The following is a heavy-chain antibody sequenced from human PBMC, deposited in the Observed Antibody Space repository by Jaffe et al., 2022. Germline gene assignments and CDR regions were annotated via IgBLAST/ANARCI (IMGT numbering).Heavy chain of an antibody. V-gene: IGHV4-59*01. CDR3: ARDLDFWSGPTFDY. CDR1: GGSISSYY. J-gene: IGHJ4*02. CDR2: IYYSGST. D-gene: IGHD3-3*01. Sequence: QVQLQESGPGLVKPSETLSLTCTVSGGSISSYYWSWIRQPPGKGLEWIGYIYYSGSTNYNPSLKSRVTISVDTSKNQFSLKLSSVTAADTAVYYCARDLDFWSGPTFDYWGQGTLVTVSS.